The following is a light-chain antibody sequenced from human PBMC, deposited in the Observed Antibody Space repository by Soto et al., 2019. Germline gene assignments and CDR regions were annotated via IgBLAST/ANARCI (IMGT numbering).Light chain of an antibody. V-gene: IGKV3-20*01. CDR1: QSVSSSY. CDR3: QQYGSSSWT. CDR2: GAS. Sequence: EIEMTQSPAALSVSPGERATLSCRASQSVSSSYLAWYQQQPGQAPRLLIYGASSRATGIPDRFSGSGSGTDFTLTISRLEPEDFAVYYCQQYGSSSWTFGQGTKVDIK. J-gene: IGKJ1*01.